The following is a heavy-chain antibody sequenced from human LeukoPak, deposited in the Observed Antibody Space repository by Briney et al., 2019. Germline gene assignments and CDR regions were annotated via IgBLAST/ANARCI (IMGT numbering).Heavy chain of an antibody. J-gene: IGHJ6*02. CDR3: ARHRVTMVRGEYYYYAMDV. CDR2: ISSSSYI. D-gene: IGHD3-10*01. Sequence: GGSLRLSCAASGFTFSSYSMNWVRQAPGKGLEWVSSISSSSYIYYADSVKGRFTISRDNAKNSLYLQMNSLKASDTAMYYRARHRVTMVRGEYYYYAMDVWGQGTTVTVSS. CDR1: GFTFSSYS. V-gene: IGHV3-21*04.